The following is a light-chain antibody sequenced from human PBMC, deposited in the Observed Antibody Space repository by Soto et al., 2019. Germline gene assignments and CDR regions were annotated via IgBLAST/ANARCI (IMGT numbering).Light chain of an antibody. Sequence: QLVLTQSPSASASLGASVKLTSTLSSGHNSYAIAWHQQQPEKGPRYLMKLNSDGSHSKGDGIPDRFSGSSSGAERYLTISSLQSEDEADYYCQTWGTGIVVFGGGTKLTVL. J-gene: IGLJ2*01. CDR3: QTWGTGIVV. CDR2: LNSDGSH. CDR1: SGHNSYA. V-gene: IGLV4-69*01.